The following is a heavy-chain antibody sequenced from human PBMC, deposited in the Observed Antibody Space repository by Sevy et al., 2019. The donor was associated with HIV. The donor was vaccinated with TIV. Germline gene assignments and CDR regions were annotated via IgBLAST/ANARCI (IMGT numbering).Heavy chain of an antibody. CDR2: ISSNGGST. CDR3: VKDGRIAARSYYFDY. D-gene: IGHD6-6*01. V-gene: IGHV3-64D*06. CDR1: GFTFSSYA. J-gene: IGHJ4*02. Sequence: EGSLRLSCSASGFTFSSYAMHWVRQAPGKGLEYVSAISSNGGSTYYADSVKGRFTISRDNSKNTLYLQMSSLRAEDTAVYYCVKDGRIAARSYYFDYWGQGTLVTVSS.